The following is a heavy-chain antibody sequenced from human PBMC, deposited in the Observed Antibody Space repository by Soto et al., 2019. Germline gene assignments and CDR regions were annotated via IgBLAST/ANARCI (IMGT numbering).Heavy chain of an antibody. CDR2: INPSGGST. D-gene: IGHD2-8*01. J-gene: IGHJ6*02. CDR3: ASGVTTDCSNGVCSFFYNHDMDV. V-gene: IGHV1-46*01. CDR1: GYTFTSYY. Sequence: ASVKVSCKASGYTFTSYYMHWVRQAPGQGLEWMGIINPSGGSTSYAQKFQGRVTMTRDTSTSTVYMELSSLRSEDTAVYYCASGVTTDCSNGVCSFFYNHDMDVWGQGTTVTVSS.